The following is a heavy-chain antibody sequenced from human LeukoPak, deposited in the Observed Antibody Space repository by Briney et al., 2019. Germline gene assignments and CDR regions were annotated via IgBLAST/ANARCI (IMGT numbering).Heavy chain of an antibody. CDR1: GYTFTSYY. V-gene: IGHV1-46*01. D-gene: IGHD1-26*01. CDR3: ARGVGATFDAFDI. CDR2: INPSGGIT. J-gene: IGHJ3*02. Sequence: ASVKVSCKASGYTFTSYYMHLVRQAPGQGLEWLGIINPSGGITSYAQKFQGRVTMTRDTSTSTLYMEMSSLRSEDTAVYYCARGVGATFDAFDIWGQGTMVTVSS.